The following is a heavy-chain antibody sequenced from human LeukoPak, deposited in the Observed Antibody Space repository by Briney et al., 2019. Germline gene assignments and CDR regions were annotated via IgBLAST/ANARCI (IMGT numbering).Heavy chain of an antibody. CDR3: AKDMAGKVGATSFDY. J-gene: IGHJ4*02. CDR2: ISWNSGSI. CDR1: GFTFDDYA. Sequence: PGRSLRLSCAASGFTFDDYAMHWVRQAPGKGLEWVSGISWNSGSIGYADSVKGRFTISRDNAKNSLYLQMNSLRAEDTALYYCAKDMAGKVGATSFDYWGQGTLVTVSS. V-gene: IGHV3-9*01. D-gene: IGHD1-26*01.